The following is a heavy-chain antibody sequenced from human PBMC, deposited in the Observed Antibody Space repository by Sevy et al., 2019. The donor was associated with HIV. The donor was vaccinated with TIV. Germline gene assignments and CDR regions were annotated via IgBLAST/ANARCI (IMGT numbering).Heavy chain of an antibody. CDR2: ITFSSIST. V-gene: IGHV3-23*01. Sequence: GGSLRLSCAASGFTFSSYAMSWVRQAPGRGLEWVSVITFSSISTYYADSVKGRLTISRDNSKNTLYLQLNSLRAEDTAVYYCAKDRVSGSYYTGDFDYWGQGTLVTVSS. D-gene: IGHD3-10*01. CDR1: GFTFSSYA. CDR3: AKDRVSGSYYTGDFDY. J-gene: IGHJ4*02.